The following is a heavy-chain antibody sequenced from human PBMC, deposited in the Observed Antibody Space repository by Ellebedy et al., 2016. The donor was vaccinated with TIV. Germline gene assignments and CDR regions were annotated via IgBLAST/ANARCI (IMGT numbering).Heavy chain of an antibody. CDR3: ARGRGYCSGGSCYSGH. V-gene: IGHV4-34*01. CDR2: INHSGST. D-gene: IGHD2-15*01. J-gene: IGHJ4*02. CDR1: GGSFSGYY. Sequence: SETLSLXCAVYGGSFSGYYWSWIRQPPGKGLEWIGEINHSGSTNYNPSLKSRVTISVDTSKNQFSLKLSSVTAADTAVYYCARGRGYCSGGSCYSGHWGQGTLVTVSS.